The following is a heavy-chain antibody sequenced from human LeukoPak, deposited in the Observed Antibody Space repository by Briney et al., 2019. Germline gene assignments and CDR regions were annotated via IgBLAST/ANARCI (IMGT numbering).Heavy chain of an antibody. J-gene: IGHJ4*02. CDR2: MNPNSGNT. V-gene: IGHV1-8*03. CDR1: GYTFTSYD. CDR3: ARGRYDFWSGPPYFDY. D-gene: IGHD3-3*01. Sequence: ASVKVSSKASGYTFTSYDINWVRQATGQGPEWMGWMNPNSGNTGYAQKFQGRVTITRNTSISTAYMELSSLRSEDTAVYYCARGRYDFWSGPPYFDYWGQGTLVTVSS.